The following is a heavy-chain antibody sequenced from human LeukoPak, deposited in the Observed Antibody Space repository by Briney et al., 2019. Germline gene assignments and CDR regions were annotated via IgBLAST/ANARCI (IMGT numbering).Heavy chain of an antibody. CDR2: ISWNSGGI. Sequence: GGSLRLSCAASGFTFDDYAMHWVRQAPGKGLEWVSGISWNSGGIGYADSVKGRFTISRDNAKNSVYLQMNSLRAEGTALYYCAKGYSYGYDYFDYWGQGTLVTVSS. D-gene: IGHD5-18*01. CDR3: AKGYSYGYDYFDY. CDR1: GFTFDDYA. V-gene: IGHV3-9*01. J-gene: IGHJ4*02.